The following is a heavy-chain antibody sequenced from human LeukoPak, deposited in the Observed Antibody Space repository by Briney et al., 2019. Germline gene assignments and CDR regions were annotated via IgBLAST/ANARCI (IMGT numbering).Heavy chain of an antibody. CDR2: ISYDGSNK. CDR1: GFTFSSYA. J-gene: IGHJ4*02. CDR3: ARDPGMPDYGVHSEPLVIHFDY. D-gene: IGHD4-23*01. Sequence: PGGSLRLSCAASGFTFSSYAMHWVRQAPGKGLEWVAVISYDGSNKDYADSVKGRFTISRDNSKNTLYLQMNSLRTEDTAVYYCARDPGMPDYGVHSEPLVIHFDYWGQGTLVTVSS. V-gene: IGHV3-30-3*01.